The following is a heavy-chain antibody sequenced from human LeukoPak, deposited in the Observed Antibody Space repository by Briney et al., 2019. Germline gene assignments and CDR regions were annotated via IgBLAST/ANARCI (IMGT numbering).Heavy chain of an antibody. D-gene: IGHD4-17*01. Sequence: SETLSLTCTVSGGSVSSGSYYWSWIRPPPGKGLEWNGYIYYSGSTNYNPSIKSRVTISVDTSKNQFSLKLSSVTAADTAVYYCAGDGQPLDYGDVTWGQGTLVTVSS. CDR2: IYYSGST. CDR1: GGSVSSGSYY. J-gene: IGHJ5*02. V-gene: IGHV4-61*01. CDR3: AGDGQPLDYGDVT.